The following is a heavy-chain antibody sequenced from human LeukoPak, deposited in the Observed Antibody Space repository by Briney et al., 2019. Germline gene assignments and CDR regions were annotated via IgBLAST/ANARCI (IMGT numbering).Heavy chain of an antibody. D-gene: IGHD6-13*01. CDR2: IDPRCGST. CDR3: ARSHSSWYCFDP. Sequence: ASVKVSCKASGYTFTNYHMHWVRPAPAQGLDWMGVIDPRCGSTTYAQKVQGRFTMTRDTSTSTVYMELRSLNSEDTAVYYCARSHSSWYCFDPWGQGTLVTVSS. V-gene: IGHV1-46*01. CDR1: GYTFTNYH. J-gene: IGHJ5*02.